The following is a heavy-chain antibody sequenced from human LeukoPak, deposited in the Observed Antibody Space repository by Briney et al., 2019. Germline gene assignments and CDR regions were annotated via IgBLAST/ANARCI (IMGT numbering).Heavy chain of an antibody. CDR1: GFTFSSYS. J-gene: IGHJ3*02. CDR3: AKDLVLDAFDI. V-gene: IGHV3-21*01. D-gene: IGHD3-16*02. CDR2: ISSSSSYI. Sequence: TGGSLRLSCAASGFTFSSYSMNWVRQAPGKGLEWVSSISSSSSYIYYADSVKGRFTISRDNSKNTLYLQMNSLRAEDTAVYYRAKDLVLDAFDIWGQGTMVTVSS.